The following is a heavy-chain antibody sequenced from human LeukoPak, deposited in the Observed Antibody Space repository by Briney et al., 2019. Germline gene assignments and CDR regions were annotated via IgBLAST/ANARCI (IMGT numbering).Heavy chain of an antibody. J-gene: IGHJ6*03. CDR2: INPTGGST. CDR1: GYTFTSYY. V-gene: IGHV1-2*06. D-gene: IGHD3-10*01. Sequence: GASVKVSCKASGYTFTSYYMHWVRQAPGQGLEWMGLINPTGGSTGYAQKFQGRVTMTRDTSISTACMELSRLRSDDTAVYYCARADSGSYYYYYYYYMDVWGKGTTVTVSS. CDR3: ARADSGSYYYYYYYYMDV.